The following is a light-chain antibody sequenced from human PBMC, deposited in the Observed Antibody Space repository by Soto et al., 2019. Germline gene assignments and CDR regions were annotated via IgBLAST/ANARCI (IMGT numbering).Light chain of an antibody. V-gene: IGKV3-20*01. CDR1: QSIRSSY. Sequence: EIVLTQSPGTLSLSPGERATLSCRASQSIRSSYLAWYQQNPGQAHRLLIYGASNRATGIPDRFSGSGSGTDFTLTISRLEPEDFAVYFCQQYGTSPRYIFGQGTKLEI. CDR2: GAS. CDR3: QQYGTSPRYI. J-gene: IGKJ2*01.